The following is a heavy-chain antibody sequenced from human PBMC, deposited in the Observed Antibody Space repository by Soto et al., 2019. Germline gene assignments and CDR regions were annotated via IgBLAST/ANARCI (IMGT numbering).Heavy chain of an antibody. Sequence: VNRDCKASGGTFSSYAISWVRQAPGQGLEWMGGIIPIFGTANYAQKFQGRVTITADKSTSTAYMELSSLRSEDTAVYYCARALLYCIITSCGTPGLVMDVCGQGTTVTVS. CDR2: IIPIFGTA. CDR1: GGTFSSYA. D-gene: IGHD2-2*01. V-gene: IGHV1-69*06. CDR3: ARALLYCIITSCGTPGLVMDV. J-gene: IGHJ6*02.